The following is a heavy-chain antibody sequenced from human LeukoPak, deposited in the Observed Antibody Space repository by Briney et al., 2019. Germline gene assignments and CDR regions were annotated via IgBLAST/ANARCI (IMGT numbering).Heavy chain of an antibody. J-gene: IGHJ3*01. Sequence: ASVKASCKASGYTFTSYGISWVRQAPGQGLEWMGWISAYNGNTNYAQKLQGRVTITADESTSTAYMELSSLRSEDTAVYYCAVDCSSTSCYERWGQGTMVTVSS. CDR3: AVDCSSTSCYER. D-gene: IGHD2-2*01. CDR1: GYTFTSYG. V-gene: IGHV1-18*01. CDR2: ISAYNGNT.